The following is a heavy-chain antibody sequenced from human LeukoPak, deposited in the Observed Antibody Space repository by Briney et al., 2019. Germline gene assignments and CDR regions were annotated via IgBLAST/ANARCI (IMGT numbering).Heavy chain of an antibody. V-gene: IGHV3-7*01. CDR3: VEESSSWYNGY. J-gene: IGHJ4*02. CDR2: IKQDGSEK. CDR1: GFTFSTYG. Sequence: PGGSLRLSCTASGFTFSTYGMHWVRQAPGKGLEWVANIKQDGSEKYYVDSVKGRFTISRDNAKNSLYLQMNSLRAEDTAVYYCVEESSSWYNGYWGQGTLVTVSS. D-gene: IGHD6-13*01.